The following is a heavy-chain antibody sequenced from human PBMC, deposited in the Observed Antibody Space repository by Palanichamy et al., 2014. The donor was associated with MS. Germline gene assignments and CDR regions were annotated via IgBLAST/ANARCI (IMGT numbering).Heavy chain of an antibody. D-gene: IGHD2-2*01. Sequence: QVQLAGVGPRTGEAFGDPVPHLHCLWWLHQYLLLELDPAAPREGTGMDCVYKLQWAYQLRPSLKSRVTISVDTSKNQFSLNLSSVTAADTATYYCARHQNSYCSITNCYFDLWGQGTLVTVSS. CDR1: WLHQYLL. CDR3: ARHQNSYCSITNCYFDL. J-gene: IGHJ4*02. CDR2: KLQWAY. V-gene: IGHV4-59*08.